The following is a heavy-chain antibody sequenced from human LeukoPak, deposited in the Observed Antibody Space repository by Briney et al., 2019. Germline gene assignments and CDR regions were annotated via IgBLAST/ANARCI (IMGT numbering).Heavy chain of an antibody. Sequence: PGGSLRLSCAASGFTVSSNYMSWVRQAPGKGLEWVGFIRSKAYGGTTEYAASVKGRFTISRDDSKSIAYLQMNSLKTEDTAVYYCTRGRGSYTEGVYFDYWGQGTLVTVSS. CDR3: TRGRGSYTEGVYFDY. D-gene: IGHD1-26*01. J-gene: IGHJ4*02. CDR1: GFTVSSNY. CDR2: IRSKAYGGTT. V-gene: IGHV3-49*04.